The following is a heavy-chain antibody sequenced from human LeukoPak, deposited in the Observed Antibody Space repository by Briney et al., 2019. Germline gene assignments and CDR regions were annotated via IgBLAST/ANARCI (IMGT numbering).Heavy chain of an antibody. D-gene: IGHD3-10*01. CDR3: ARTTMVRGTYYMGV. V-gene: IGHV4-59*01. J-gene: IGHJ6*03. CDR2: IHCSGYT. Sequence: SETLSLTCTVSGGSITSYYWSWIRQPPGKGLEWIGCIHCSGYTNYNPSLKSRVTISVDTSKNHFSLKLSSVTAADTAVYYCARTTMVRGTYYMGVWGKGTTVTISS. CDR1: GGSITSYY.